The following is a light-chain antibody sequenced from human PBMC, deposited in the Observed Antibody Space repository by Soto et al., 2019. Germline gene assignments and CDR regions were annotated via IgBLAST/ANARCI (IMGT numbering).Light chain of an antibody. J-gene: IGKJ1*01. CDR1: QSINTF. CDR2: GAS. CDR3: QQSYSTPWT. Sequence: DIQMTQSPSSVSASVGDRVTITCRASQSINTFLNWYQKKPGKAPNPLIYGASSLPGGVPSRFSGSGSGTDFTLTISSLQTEDFATYYCQQSYSTPWTFGQGTKVDIK. V-gene: IGKV1-39*01.